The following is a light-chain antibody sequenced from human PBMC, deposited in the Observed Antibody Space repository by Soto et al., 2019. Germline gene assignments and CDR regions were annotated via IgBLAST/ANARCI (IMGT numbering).Light chain of an antibody. CDR3: SAYTSGSTIYV. CDR2: ASS. V-gene: IGLV2-14*01. CDR1: SSDVGSYNY. Sequence: QSVLTQPASVSGSPGQSITISCTGTSSDVGSYNYVSWYQQHPGKAPRLMIYASSNRPSGVSHRFSGSRSGNKAYLTISGLQAEDEADYFCSAYTSGSTIYVFGRGTKVTVL. J-gene: IGLJ1*01.